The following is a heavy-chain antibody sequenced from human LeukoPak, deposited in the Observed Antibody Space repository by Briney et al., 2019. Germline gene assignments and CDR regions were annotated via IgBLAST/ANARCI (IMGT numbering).Heavy chain of an antibody. CDR2: IRYDGSIK. CDR1: GFTFSDYA. D-gene: IGHD3-3*01. J-gene: IGHJ3*02. CDR3: SRPPLLEWLKLLSTFDI. Sequence: PGGSLRLSCAASGFTFSDYAIHWVRQAPGKGLEWVAFIRYDGSIKNYADSVKGRFTISRDNSKSTLYLQMNSLRTEDTAVYYCSRPPLLEWLKLLSTFDIWGQGTMASVSS. V-gene: IGHV3-30*02.